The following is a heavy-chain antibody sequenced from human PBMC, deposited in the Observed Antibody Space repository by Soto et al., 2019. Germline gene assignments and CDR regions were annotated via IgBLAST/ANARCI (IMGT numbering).Heavy chain of an antibody. CDR1: GYTLTELS. CDR3: ATDGGRRVLRFLENGGVDV. CDR2: FDPEDGET. V-gene: IGHV1-24*01. D-gene: IGHD3-3*01. J-gene: IGHJ6*02. Sequence: GASVKVSCKVSGYTLTELSMHWVRQAPGKGLEWMGGFDPEDGETIYAQKFQGRVTMTEDTSTDTAYMELSSLRSEDTAVYYCATDGGRRVLRFLENGGVDVWGQGTTVTVSS.